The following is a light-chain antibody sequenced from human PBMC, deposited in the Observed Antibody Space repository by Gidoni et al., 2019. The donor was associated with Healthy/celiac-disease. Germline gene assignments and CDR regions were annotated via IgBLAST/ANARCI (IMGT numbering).Light chain of an antibody. CDR2: GAS. CDR1: QSVSSN. V-gene: IGKV3-15*01. J-gene: IGKJ2*01. Sequence: EIVMTQSPATLSVSPGERATLSCRASQSVSSNLAWYQQKPGQAPRLLIYGASTRATGIPARFSCSGSGTEFTLTISSLQSEDFAVYYCQQYNNWPPRDTFGQGTKLEIK. CDR3: QQYNNWPPRDT.